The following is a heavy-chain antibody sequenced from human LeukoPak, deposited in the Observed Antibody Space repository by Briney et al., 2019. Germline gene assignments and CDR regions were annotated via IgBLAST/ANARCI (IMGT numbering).Heavy chain of an antibody. CDR3: ARDLNGGSHFDY. CDR1: GGSISSYY. Sequence: SETLSLTCTVSGGSISSYYWSWIRQPAGKGLEWIGRFYSSVSTNYNPSLKSRITMSVDTSKNQFSLNLTSVTAADTAVYYCARDLNGGSHFDYWGHGTLVTVSA. J-gene: IGHJ4*01. V-gene: IGHV4-4*07. CDR2: FYSSVST. D-gene: IGHD4-23*01.